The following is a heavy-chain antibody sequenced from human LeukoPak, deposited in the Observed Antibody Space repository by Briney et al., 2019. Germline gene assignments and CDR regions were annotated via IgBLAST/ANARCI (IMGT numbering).Heavy chain of an antibody. J-gene: IGHJ4*02. CDR2: INPNSGGT. CDR1: GYXFTVYY. D-gene: IGHD4-17*01. V-gene: IGHV1-2*02. CDR3: ALNDYGDGLGY. Sequence: ASVKVSCKASGYXFTVYYMHWVRQAPGQGLEWMGWINPNSGGTNYAQRFQGRVTMTRDTSFSTAYMELSRLRSDDTAVYYCALNDYGDGLGYWGQGTLVTVFS.